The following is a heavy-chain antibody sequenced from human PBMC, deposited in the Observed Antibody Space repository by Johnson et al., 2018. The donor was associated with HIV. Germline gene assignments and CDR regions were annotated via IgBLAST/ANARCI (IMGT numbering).Heavy chain of an antibody. CDR1: GFTFSSYG. J-gene: IGHJ3*02. V-gene: IGHV3-30*02. CDR2: IRYDGSNR. D-gene: IGHD3-22*01. Sequence: QVQLVESGGGVVQPGGSLRLSCAASGFTFSSYGMHWVRQAPGKGLEWVAFIRYDGSNRYYADSVKVRFTISRDNSKNTLYLQMNSLRAEDTAVYYCAKRGSTMICGAGAFDIWGQGTMVTVSP. CDR3: AKRGSTMICGAGAFDI.